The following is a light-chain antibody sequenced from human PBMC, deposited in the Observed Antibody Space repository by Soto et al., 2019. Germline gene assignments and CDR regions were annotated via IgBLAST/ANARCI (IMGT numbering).Light chain of an antibody. Sequence: QSVPTQPASVSASPGQSITNSCTGTGSDVGGYNYVSWYQQPAGKAPQLMIYEVSNRPSGVSNRFSGSKSGNTASLTISGLQAEDEADYYCSSYTSSSTLDVFGTGTKVTV. J-gene: IGLJ1*01. CDR1: GSDVGGYNY. V-gene: IGLV2-14*01. CDR3: SSYTSSSTLDV. CDR2: EVS.